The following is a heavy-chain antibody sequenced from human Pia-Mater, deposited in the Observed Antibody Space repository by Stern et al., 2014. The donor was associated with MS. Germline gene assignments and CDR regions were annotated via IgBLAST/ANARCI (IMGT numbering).Heavy chain of an antibody. D-gene: IGHD1-1*01. CDR2: VIPFLDSS. V-gene: IGHV1-69*06. CDR1: GDSFSSYT. Sequence: VQLEESGTEIKKSGSSVKVSCKSSGDSFSSYTINWVRQAPGQGLEWVGGVIPFLDSSHYAERFQGRVSLTADKSSTTVYMELNSLRSDDTAVYYCARSLSTATSYFYYGLDVWGQGTTVIVSS. CDR3: ARSLSTATSYFYYGLDV. J-gene: IGHJ6*02.